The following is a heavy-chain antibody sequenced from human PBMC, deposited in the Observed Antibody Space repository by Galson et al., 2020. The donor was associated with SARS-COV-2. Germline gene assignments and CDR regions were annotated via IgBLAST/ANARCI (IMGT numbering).Heavy chain of an antibody. D-gene: IGHD6-13*01. CDR1: GYTFTGYY. J-gene: IGHJ6*02. V-gene: IGHV1-2*02. Sequence: ASVKVSCKASGYTFTGYYMHWVRQAPGQGLEWMGWINPNSGGTNYAQKFQGRVTMTRDTSISTAYMELSRLRSDDTAVYYCARLYSSSSWNYYDYYGMDVWGQGTTVTVSS. CDR2: INPNSGGT. CDR3: ARLYSSSSWNYYDYYGMDV.